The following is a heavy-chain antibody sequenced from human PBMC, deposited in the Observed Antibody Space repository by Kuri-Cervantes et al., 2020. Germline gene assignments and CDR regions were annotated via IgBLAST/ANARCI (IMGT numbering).Heavy chain of an antibody. D-gene: IGHD3-22*01. V-gene: IGHV3-7*05. CDR3: AKDLSDSSGYYRDAFDI. Sequence: GGSLRLSCTASGFTFSTYAMSWVRQAPGKGLEWVANIKQDGSEKYYVDSVKGRFTISRDNAKNSLYLQMNSLRAEDTALYYCAKDLSDSSGYYRDAFDIWGQGTMVTVSS. CDR1: GFTFSTYA. CDR2: IKQDGSEK. J-gene: IGHJ3*02.